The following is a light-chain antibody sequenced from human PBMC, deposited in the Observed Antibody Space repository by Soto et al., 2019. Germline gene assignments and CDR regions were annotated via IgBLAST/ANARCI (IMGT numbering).Light chain of an antibody. V-gene: IGLV2-11*01. CDR2: DVS. CDR1: SSDVGGYNY. J-gene: IGLJ3*02. CDR3: CADRGSSWV. Sequence: QSALTQPRSVSGSPGQSVTISCTGTSSDVGGYNYVSWYQQHTGKAPKLMIYDVSKRPSGVPYRFSGSKSGNTASLTISGLQAEDDYDYYSCADRGSSWVFGGGTKLTVL.